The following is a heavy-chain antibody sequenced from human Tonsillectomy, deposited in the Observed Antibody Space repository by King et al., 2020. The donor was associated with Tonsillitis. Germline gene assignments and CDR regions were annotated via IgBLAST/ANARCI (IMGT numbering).Heavy chain of an antibody. V-gene: IGHV4-34*01. D-gene: IGHD3-10*01. Sequence: VQLQQWGAGLLKPSETLSLTCAVYGGSFSGYYWSWIRQPPGKGLEWIGEINHSGSTNYNPSLKSRVTISVDTSKNQFSLKLSSVTAADTAVYYCAREKGSRAMVRGVTPRGPRGYYYYMDVWGKGTTVTVSS. CDR2: INHSGST. CDR3: AREKGSRAMVRGVTPRGPRGYYYYMDV. CDR1: GGSFSGYY. J-gene: IGHJ6*03.